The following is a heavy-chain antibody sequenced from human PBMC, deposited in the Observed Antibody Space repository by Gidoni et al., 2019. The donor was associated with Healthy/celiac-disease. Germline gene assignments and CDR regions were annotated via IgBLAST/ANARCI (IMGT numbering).Heavy chain of an antibody. D-gene: IGHD3-10*01. CDR2: IYPGDSDT. CDR3: ARMKRDWELQIGFGFFDC. Sequence: EVQLVQSGAEVKKPGESLKISCKGSGYRLTSYWIGWVRQMPRKGLEWMGIIYPGDSDTRYSPSFEGQVTISADKSISAAYLQWSSLKASDTAMYYCARMKRDWELQIGFGFFDCWGLGTLVTVSS. CDR1: GYRLTSYW. J-gene: IGHJ4*02. V-gene: IGHV5-51*01.